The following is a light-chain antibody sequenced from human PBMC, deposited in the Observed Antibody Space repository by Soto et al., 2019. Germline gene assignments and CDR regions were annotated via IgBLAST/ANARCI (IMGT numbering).Light chain of an antibody. CDR3: SSHGGSSPFYV. CDR2: EVS. V-gene: IGLV2-14*01. Sequence: QSVLTQPASVSGSPGQSITIPCTGTSSDVGGYNYVSWHQQHPGKVPKLIIHEVSNRPSGVSNRFSGSKSGNTASLTISGLQTEDEADYYCSSHGGSSPFYVFGTGTKVTV. CDR1: SSDVGGYNY. J-gene: IGLJ1*01.